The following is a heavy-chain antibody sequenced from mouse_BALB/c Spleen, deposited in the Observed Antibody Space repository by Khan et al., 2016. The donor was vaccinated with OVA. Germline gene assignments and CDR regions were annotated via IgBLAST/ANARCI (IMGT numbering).Heavy chain of an antibody. D-gene: IGHD2-10*02. Sequence: EVKLLESGPGLVKPSQSLSLTCTVTGYAITSDYAWNWIRQFPGNKLEWMGYITYSGNTSYNPSLKSRISITRDTSKNQFFLRLNSVTTEDTATYYCAKYGNYHYYAMDYWGQGTSVTVSS. CDR2: ITYSGNT. V-gene: IGHV3-2*02. CDR1: GYAITSDYA. CDR3: AKYGNYHYYAMDY. J-gene: IGHJ4*01.